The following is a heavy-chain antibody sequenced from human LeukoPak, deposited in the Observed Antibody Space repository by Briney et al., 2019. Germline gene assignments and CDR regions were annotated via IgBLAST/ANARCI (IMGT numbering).Heavy chain of an antibody. CDR2: IYYSGST. J-gene: IGHJ3*02. V-gene: IGHV4-59*01. Sequence: SETLSLTCAVYGGSFSGYYWSWIRQPPGKGLEWIGYIYYSGSTNYNPSLKSRVTISVDTSKKQFSLKLTSVTAADTAVYYCARVVSGGAFDIWGQGTMVTVSS. D-gene: IGHD3-3*01. CDR3: ARVVSGGAFDI. CDR1: GGSFSGYY.